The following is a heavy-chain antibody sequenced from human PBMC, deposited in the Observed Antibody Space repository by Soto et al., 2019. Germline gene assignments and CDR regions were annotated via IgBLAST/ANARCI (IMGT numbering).Heavy chain of an antibody. V-gene: IGHV3-7*04. CDR2: IKQDGSEK. Sequence: EVQLVESGGGLVQPGGSLRLSCAASGFTFSSYWMSWVRQAPGNGLEWVANIKQDGSEKYYVDSVKGRFTISRDNAKNSLCLQRNRLGTADTAVYYCSKVCGWYYGSGFDYWGQGTLFTVSS. D-gene: IGHD6-19*01. CDR1: GFTFSSYW. J-gene: IGHJ4*02. CDR3: SKVCGWYYGSGFDY.